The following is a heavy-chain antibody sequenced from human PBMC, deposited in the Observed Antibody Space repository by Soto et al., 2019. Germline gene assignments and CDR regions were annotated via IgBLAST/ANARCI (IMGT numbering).Heavy chain of an antibody. CDR2: IFFDSRKT. Sequence: QVQLVESGGGVVQPGMSLRLSCAASGFTFSSYAMHWVRQAPGKGLECVAVIFFDSRKTHYADSVKGRFSIYRDNSQKTVYLQMNSLGTADTAVYYCVRDFSSFGFASYGPGKFYTDSFYTLDVWGQGTAIFVSS. V-gene: IGHV3-30*04. J-gene: IGHJ6*02. CDR1: GFTFSSYA. CDR3: VRDFSSFGFASYGPGKFYTDSFYTLDV. D-gene: IGHD3-10*01.